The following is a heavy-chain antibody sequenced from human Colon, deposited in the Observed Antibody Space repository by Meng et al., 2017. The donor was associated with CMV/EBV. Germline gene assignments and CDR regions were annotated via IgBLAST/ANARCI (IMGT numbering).Heavy chain of an antibody. D-gene: IGHD3-10*01. J-gene: IGHJ5*02. CDR3: ARDLVAGSGSLHP. V-gene: IGHV3-74*01. CDR1: GFNFNNYW. Sequence: EVQLVESGXGLVQPGGSLRLSCAASGFNFNNYWMQWVRQPPGKGLVWVSRVNSDGTYRNYADSVKGRFTIYRDNAKNTVYLQMNSLRAEDTAVYYCARDLVAGSGSLHPCGHGTLVTVSS. CDR2: VNSDGTYR.